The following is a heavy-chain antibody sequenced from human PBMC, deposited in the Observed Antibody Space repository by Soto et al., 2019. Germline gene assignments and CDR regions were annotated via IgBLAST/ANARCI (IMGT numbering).Heavy chain of an antibody. CDR1: GFSLSTSGVG. Sequence: QITLKESGPPLVKPTQTLTLTCTFSGFSLSTSGVGVGWIRQPPGKALEWLALIYWDDDKRYSPSLKSRLTITKDTSKNQVVLTMTNMDPVDTATYYCAHLYDSRADFDYWGQGTLVTVSS. V-gene: IGHV2-5*02. J-gene: IGHJ4*02. D-gene: IGHD3-22*01. CDR3: AHLYDSRADFDY. CDR2: IYWDDDK.